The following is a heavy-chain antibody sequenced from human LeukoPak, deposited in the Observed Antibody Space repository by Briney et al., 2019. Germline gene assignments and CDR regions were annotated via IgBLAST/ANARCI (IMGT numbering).Heavy chain of an antibody. CDR2: ISGSGGST. J-gene: IGHJ4*02. D-gene: IGHD6-13*01. Sequence: GGSLRLSCAASGFIFSNYGMNWVRQAPGKGLEWVSAISGSGGSTYYADSVKGRFTISRDNSKNTLYLQMNSLRAEDTAVYYCALGTIAARYYFDYWGQGTLVTVSS. V-gene: IGHV3-23*01. CDR1: GFIFSNYG. CDR3: ALGTIAARYYFDY.